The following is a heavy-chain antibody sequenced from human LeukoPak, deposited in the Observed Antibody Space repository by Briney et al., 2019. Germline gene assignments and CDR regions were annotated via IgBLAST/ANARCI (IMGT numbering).Heavy chain of an antibody. D-gene: IGHD3-10*01. CDR2: INPNSGGT. CDR3: ARPFDYYGSGSLDY. V-gene: IGHV1-2*02. Sequence: ASVKVSCKASGYTFTGYYMHWVRQAPGQGLEWMGWINPNSGGTNYAQKFQGRVTMIRDTSISTAYMEQSRLRSDDTAVYYCARPFDYYGSGSLDYWGQGTLVTVSS. J-gene: IGHJ4*02. CDR1: GYTFTGYY.